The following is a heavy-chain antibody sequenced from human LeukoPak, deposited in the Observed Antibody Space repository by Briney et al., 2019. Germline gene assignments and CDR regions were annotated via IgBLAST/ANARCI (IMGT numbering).Heavy chain of an antibody. CDR3: ARFASSWFYLDY. CDR2: IYYSGST. V-gene: IGHV4-59*01. J-gene: IGHJ4*02. CDR1: GGSISSYY. Sequence: SETLSLTCTVSGGSISSYYWNWIRQPPGKGLEWIGYIYYSGSTNYNPSLKSRVTISVGTSKNQFSLKLSSVTAADTAVYYCARFASSWFYLDYWGQGTLVTVSS. D-gene: IGHD6-13*01.